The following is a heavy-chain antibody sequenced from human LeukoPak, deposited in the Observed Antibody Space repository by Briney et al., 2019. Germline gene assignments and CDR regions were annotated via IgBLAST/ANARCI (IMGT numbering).Heavy chain of an antibody. V-gene: IGHV4-34*01. D-gene: IGHD2-15*01. CDR2: ATP. CDR3: ATTLGYCSGGSCWGGWFDP. Sequence: ATPTYNPSLKSLLPISVATSKNQFSLKLSSVTAADTAVYYCATTLGYCSGGSCWGGWFDPWGQGTLVTVSS. J-gene: IGHJ5*02.